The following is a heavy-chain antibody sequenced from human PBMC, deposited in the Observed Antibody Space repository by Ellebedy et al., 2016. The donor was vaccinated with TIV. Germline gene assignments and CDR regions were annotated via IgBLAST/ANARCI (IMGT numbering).Heavy chain of an antibody. CDR2: IYYSGST. CDR3: AREIAARGYGMDV. CDR1: GGSISSYY. D-gene: IGHD6-6*01. V-gene: IGHV4-59*01. Sequence: GSLRLXXTVSGGSISSYYWSWIRQPPGKGLEWIGYIYYSGSTNYNPSLKSRVTISVDTSKNQFSLKLSSVTAADTAVYYCAREIAARGYGMDVWGQGTTVTVSS. J-gene: IGHJ6*02.